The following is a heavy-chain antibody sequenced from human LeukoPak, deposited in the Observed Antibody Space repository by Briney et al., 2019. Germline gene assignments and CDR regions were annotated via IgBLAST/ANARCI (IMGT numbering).Heavy chain of an antibody. CDR3: ARAVRTGIGATDY. D-gene: IGHD1-26*01. V-gene: IGHV1-46*01. J-gene: IGHJ4*02. Sequence: ASVNVSYTPSGYRFSNYHVHWVRQAPGQGLGWVGIVAPRDDGADYAQKFQGRVTMTRDTSTSSLYMELGTVKPQAPADYYCARAVRTGIGATDYWGQGTLVTVSS. CDR1: GYRFSNYH. CDR2: VAPRDDGA.